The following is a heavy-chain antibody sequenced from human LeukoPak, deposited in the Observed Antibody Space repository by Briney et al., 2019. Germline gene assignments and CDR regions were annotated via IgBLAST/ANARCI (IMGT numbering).Heavy chain of an antibody. CDR3: AKDWIQFNRVFDCFDS. CDR2: IGNTDT. V-gene: IGHV3-23*01. D-gene: IGHD5-18*01. Sequence: GGFLRLSCATSGFPFETNAMSWVRQAPGKGLEWVATIGNTDTFYADSVTARFTISRDNSKNTVNLQMNRLRVEDTAIYYCAKDWIQFNRVFDCFDSWGQGTLVTVSS. CDR1: GFPFETNA. J-gene: IGHJ4*02.